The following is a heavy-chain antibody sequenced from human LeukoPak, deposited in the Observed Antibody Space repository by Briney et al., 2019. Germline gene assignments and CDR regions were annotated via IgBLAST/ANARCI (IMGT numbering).Heavy chain of an antibody. J-gene: IGHJ4*02. CDR2: ISAYNGNT. Sequence: GASVKVSCKASGYTFTSYGISWVRQAPGQGLEWMGWISAYNGNTNYAQKLQGRVTMTTDTSTSTAYMELRSLRSDDTAVYYCARQRREVNLLWFGEDFDYWGQGTLVTVSS. CDR3: ARQRREVNLLWFGEDFDY. CDR1: GYTFTSYG. V-gene: IGHV1-18*01. D-gene: IGHD3-10*01.